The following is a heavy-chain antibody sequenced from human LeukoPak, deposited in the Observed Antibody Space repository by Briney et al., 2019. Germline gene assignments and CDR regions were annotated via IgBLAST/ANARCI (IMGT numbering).Heavy chain of an antibody. V-gene: IGHV3-23*01. J-gene: IGHJ4*02. CDR1: GGSVSSGSYY. CDR2: ISGSGGST. D-gene: IGHD7-27*01. Sequence: GTLSLTCTVSGGSVSSGSYYWSWVRQAPGKGLEWVSAISGSGGSTYYADSVKGRFTISRDNSKNTLYLQINSLRAEDTAIYYCAKDRRNWGSRVDYWGQGTLVTVSS. CDR3: AKDRRNWGSRVDY.